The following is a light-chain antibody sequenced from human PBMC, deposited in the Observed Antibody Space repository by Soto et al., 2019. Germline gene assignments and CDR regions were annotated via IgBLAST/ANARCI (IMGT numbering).Light chain of an antibody. CDR3: QSYDSSLSGSVV. CDR2: VNS. CDR1: SSNIGAGYG. V-gene: IGLV1-40*01. Sequence: QSVLTQPPSVSGAPGQRVTISCTGSSSNIGAGYGVHWYQQLPGTAPKLLIYVNSNRPSGVPDRFSGSKSGTSASLAITGLRAEDEADYYCQSYDSSLSGSVVFGGGTKLTVL. J-gene: IGLJ2*01.